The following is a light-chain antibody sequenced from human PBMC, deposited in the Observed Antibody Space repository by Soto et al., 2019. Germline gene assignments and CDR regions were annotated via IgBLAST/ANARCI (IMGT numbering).Light chain of an antibody. Sequence: QSALTQPASVSGSPGQSITISCIGSSSDVGGYNYVSWYQQHPGKAPKLMIYDVSNRPSGVSIRFSGSKSGNTAPLTISGLQAEDEADYYCSSYTSSSTRVFGGGTKLTVL. CDR1: SSDVGGYNY. V-gene: IGLV2-14*03. J-gene: IGLJ2*01. CDR3: SSYTSSSTRV. CDR2: DVS.